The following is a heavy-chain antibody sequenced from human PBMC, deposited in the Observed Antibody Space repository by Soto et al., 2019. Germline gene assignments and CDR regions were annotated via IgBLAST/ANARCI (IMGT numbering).Heavy chain of an antibody. Sequence: VASVKVSCKASGYTFTGYYMHWVRQAPGQGLEWMGWINPNSGGTNYAQKFQGWVTMTRDTSISTAYMEPSRLRSDDTAVYYCATRFSPNDRFDPWGQGTLVTVSS. D-gene: IGHD3-10*01. CDR3: ATRFSPNDRFDP. CDR1: GYTFTGYY. J-gene: IGHJ5*02. CDR2: INPNSGGT. V-gene: IGHV1-2*04.